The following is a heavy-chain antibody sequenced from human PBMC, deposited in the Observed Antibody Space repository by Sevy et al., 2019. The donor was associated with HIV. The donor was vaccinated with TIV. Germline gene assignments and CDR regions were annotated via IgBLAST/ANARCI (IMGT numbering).Heavy chain of an antibody. CDR1: GFTFSTYD. J-gene: IGHJ4*02. CDR2: IWFDGSNT. D-gene: IGHD4-17*01. V-gene: IGHV3-33*01. Sequence: GGSLRLSCAASGFTFSTYDMHWVRQAPGKGLEWVADIWFDGSNTYYADSVKGRFTISRDIAKNTLHLQMNSLRAEDTAVYYCARDLEFYDYGDYGPAFMPDYWGQGTLVTVSS. CDR3: ARDLEFYDYGDYGPAFMPDY.